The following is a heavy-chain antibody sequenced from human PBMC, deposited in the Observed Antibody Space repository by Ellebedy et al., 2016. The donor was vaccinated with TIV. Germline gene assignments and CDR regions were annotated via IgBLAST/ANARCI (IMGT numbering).Heavy chain of an antibody. D-gene: IGHD1-7*01. CDR2: IKQDGSGK. Sequence: GESLKISCAASGFTFSSYWMSWVRQAPGKGLEWVANIKQDGSGKYYVDSVKGRFTISRDNAKNSLYLQMNSLRAEDTAVYYCARDGGTATTWRGFDYWGQGTLVTVSS. CDR1: GFTFSSYW. V-gene: IGHV3-7*04. CDR3: ARDGGTATTWRGFDY. J-gene: IGHJ4*02.